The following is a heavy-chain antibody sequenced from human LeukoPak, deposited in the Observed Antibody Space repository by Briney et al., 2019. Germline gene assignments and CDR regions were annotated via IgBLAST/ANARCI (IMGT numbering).Heavy chain of an antibody. Sequence: GESLKISCKGSGYTFTNYWIGWVRQMPGKGLEWMGIIYPGDSGTRYSPSFQGQVTISADMSISTAYLQWSSLKASDTAMYYCARIPGAVTTPFDSWGQGTLVTVSS. D-gene: IGHD4-17*01. V-gene: IGHV5-51*01. CDR1: GYTFTNYW. J-gene: IGHJ4*02. CDR3: ARIPGAVTTPFDS. CDR2: IYPGDSGT.